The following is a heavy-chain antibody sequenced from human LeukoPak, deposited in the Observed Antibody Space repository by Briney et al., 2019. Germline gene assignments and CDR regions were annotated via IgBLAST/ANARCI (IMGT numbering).Heavy chain of an antibody. CDR1: GGSISSSSYY. Sequence: SETLSLTCTVSGGSISSSSYYWGWIRQPPGKGLEWAGSIYDSGRTYYNPSLKSRVTISVDTSNNQFSLKLSSVTAADTAVYYCASQGGYFDYWGQGTLVTVSS. D-gene: IGHD3-16*01. V-gene: IGHV4-39*01. J-gene: IGHJ4*02. CDR3: ASQGGYFDY. CDR2: IYDSGRT.